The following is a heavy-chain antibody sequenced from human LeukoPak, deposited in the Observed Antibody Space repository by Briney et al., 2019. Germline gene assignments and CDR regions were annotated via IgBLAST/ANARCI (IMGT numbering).Heavy chain of an antibody. CDR1: GYTFTSYG. D-gene: IGHD3-3*01. Sequence: ASVKVSCKASGYTFTSYGISWVRQAPGQGLEWMGWISAYNGNTNYAQKLQGRVTMTTDTSTSTAYMELRSLRSDDTAVYYCASLGTHYDFWSGLEGVIDYWGQGTLVTVSS. V-gene: IGHV1-18*01. J-gene: IGHJ4*02. CDR2: ISAYNGNT. CDR3: ASLGTHYDFWSGLEGVIDY.